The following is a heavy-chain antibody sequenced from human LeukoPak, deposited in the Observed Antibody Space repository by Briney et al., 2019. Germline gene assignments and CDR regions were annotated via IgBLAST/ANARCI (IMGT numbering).Heavy chain of an antibody. Sequence: SGRSLRLSCAASGFTFSTYAMHWVRQAPGKELEWVADISYDGNKKYYADSVKGRFTISRDNSKNTLYLQMDSLRDEDTAVYYCARGGYYYDTTPCFDYWGQGTLVTVSS. CDR2: ISYDGNKK. J-gene: IGHJ4*02. CDR1: GFTFSTYA. V-gene: IGHV3-30-3*01. D-gene: IGHD3-22*01. CDR3: ARGGYYYDTTPCFDY.